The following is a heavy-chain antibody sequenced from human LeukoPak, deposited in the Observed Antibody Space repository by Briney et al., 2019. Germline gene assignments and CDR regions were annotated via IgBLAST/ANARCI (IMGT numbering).Heavy chain of an antibody. D-gene: IGHD2/OR15-2a*01. J-gene: IGHJ3*02. CDR2: VYTTGST. CDR3: ARDSASLRIVGMHDAFDI. Sequence: SQTLSLTCTVSGGSISDGTYYWSWIRQPAGKGLEWIGRVYTTGSTNYNPSLEGRVTISLDTSKNQFSLKLTSVTAADTAVYYCARDSASLRIVGMHDAFDIWGQGTMVTVSS. CDR1: GGSISDGTYY. V-gene: IGHV4-61*02.